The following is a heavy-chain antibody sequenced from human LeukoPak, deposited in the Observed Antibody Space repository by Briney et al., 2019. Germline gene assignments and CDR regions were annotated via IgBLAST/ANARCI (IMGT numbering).Heavy chain of an antibody. Sequence: SVKVSCKASGGTFISYAISWVRQAPGQGLEWMGGIIHIFGTANYAQKFQGRVTITADESTSTAYMELSSLRSEDTAVYYCARSPITIFGVARIYYFDYWGQGTLVTVSS. CDR3: ARSPITIFGVARIYYFDY. CDR1: GGTFISYA. V-gene: IGHV1-69*13. D-gene: IGHD3-3*01. J-gene: IGHJ4*02. CDR2: IIHIFGTA.